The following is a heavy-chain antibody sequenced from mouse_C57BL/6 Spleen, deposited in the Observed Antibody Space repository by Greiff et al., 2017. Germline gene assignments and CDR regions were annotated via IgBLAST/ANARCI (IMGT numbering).Heavy chain of an antibody. J-gene: IGHJ3*01. CDR1: GYTFTEYT. CDR2: FYPGSGSI. CDR3: ATHEDGYYGSSYVDYNWFAY. Sequence: QVQLQQSGAELVKPGASVKLSCKASGYTFTEYTIHWVKQRSGQGLEWIGWFYPGSGSIKYNEKFKDKATLTADKSSSTVYMELSRLTSEDAAVDWGATHEDGYYGSSYVDYNWFAYWGQGTLVTV. V-gene: IGHV1-62-2*01. D-gene: IGHD1-1*01.